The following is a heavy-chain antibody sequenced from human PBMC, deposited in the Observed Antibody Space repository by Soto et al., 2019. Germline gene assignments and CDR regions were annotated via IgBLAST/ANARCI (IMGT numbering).Heavy chain of an antibody. D-gene: IGHD4-17*01. J-gene: IGHJ4*02. Sequence: EVQLLESGGGLVQPGGSLRLSCAASGFTFSSYAMSWVRQAPGKGLEWVSAISGSGGSTYYADSVKGRFTISRDNSKNTLHLQMNSLRAEDTAVYYCAKDYGDYGRYFDYWGQGTLVTVSS. CDR3: AKDYGDYGRYFDY. V-gene: IGHV3-23*01. CDR1: GFTFSSYA. CDR2: ISGSGGST.